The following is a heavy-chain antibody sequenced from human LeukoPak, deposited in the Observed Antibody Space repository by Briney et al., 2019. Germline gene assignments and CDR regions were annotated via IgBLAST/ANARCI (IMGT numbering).Heavy chain of an antibody. CDR2: IYPGDSDT. V-gene: IGHV5-51*01. J-gene: IGHJ3*02. Sequence: GESLKISCKGSGYSFTSYWVGWVRQVPGKGLEWMGIIYPGDSDTRYSPSFQGQVTISADKSISTAYLQWSSLKASDTAMYYCARQGDYSNQWYAFDIWGQGTMVTVSS. CDR1: GYSFTSYW. CDR3: ARQGDYSNQWYAFDI. D-gene: IGHD4-11*01.